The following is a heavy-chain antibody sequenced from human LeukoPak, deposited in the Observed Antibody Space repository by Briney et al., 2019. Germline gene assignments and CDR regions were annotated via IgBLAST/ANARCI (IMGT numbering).Heavy chain of an antibody. J-gene: IGHJ4*02. Sequence: SEPLSLTCTVSGGSISSYYWSWIRQPPGKGLEWIGYIYTSGSTNYNPSLKSRVTISVDTSKNQFSLKLSSVTAADTAVYYCARDTCSGGSCYSDYWGQGTLVTVSS. V-gene: IGHV4-4*09. D-gene: IGHD2-15*01. CDR3: ARDTCSGGSCYSDY. CDR2: IYTSGST. CDR1: GGSISSYY.